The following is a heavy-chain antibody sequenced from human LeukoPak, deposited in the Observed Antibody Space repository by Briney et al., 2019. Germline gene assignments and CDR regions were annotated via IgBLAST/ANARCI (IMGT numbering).Heavy chain of an antibody. CDR3: ARDQAWFGDGAYYYYYGMDV. Sequence: GGSLRLSCAASGFTFSSYWMSWVRQAPGKGLEWVANIKQDGSEKYYGDSVKGRFTICRDNAKNSLYLQMNSLRAEDTAVYYCARDQAWFGDGAYYYYYGMDVWGKGTTVTVSS. J-gene: IGHJ6*04. CDR1: GFTFSSYW. CDR2: IKQDGSEK. D-gene: IGHD3-10*01. V-gene: IGHV3-7*03.